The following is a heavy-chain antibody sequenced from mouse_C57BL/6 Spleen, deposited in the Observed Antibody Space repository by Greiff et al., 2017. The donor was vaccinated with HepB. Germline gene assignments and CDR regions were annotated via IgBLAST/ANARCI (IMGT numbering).Heavy chain of an antibody. J-gene: IGHJ2*01. Sequence: VQLQQSGAELVRPGTSVKVSCKASGYAFTNYLIEWVKQRPGQGLEWIGVINPGSGGTNYNEKFKGKATLTADKSSSTAYMQLSSLTSEDSAVYLGAREFYYYGSSFDYWGQGTTLTVSS. CDR1: GYAFTNYL. V-gene: IGHV1-54*01. D-gene: IGHD1-1*01. CDR2: INPGSGGT. CDR3: AREFYYYGSSFDY.